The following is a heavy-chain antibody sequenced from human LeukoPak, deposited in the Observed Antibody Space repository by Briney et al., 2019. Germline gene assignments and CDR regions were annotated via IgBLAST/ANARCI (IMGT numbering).Heavy chain of an antibody. J-gene: IGHJ4*02. CDR1: GYTFTSYD. CDR2: INPDSGGT. V-gene: IGHV1-2*02. CDR3: ARDVGEYCSSVSCYASDY. Sequence: ASVKVSCKASGYTFTSYDINWVRQATGQGLEWMGWINPDSGGTNYAQKFQGRVTMTRDTSISTACMELSRLRSDDTAIYYCARDVGEYCSSVSCYASDYWGQGTLVTVSS. D-gene: IGHD2-2*01.